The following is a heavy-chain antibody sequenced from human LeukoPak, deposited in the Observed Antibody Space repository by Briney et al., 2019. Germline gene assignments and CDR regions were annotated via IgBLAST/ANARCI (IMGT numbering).Heavy chain of an antibody. CDR3: ARSTYYDFWSDQLSDAFDI. Sequence: GESLKISCKGSGYSFTSYWIGWVRQMPGKGLEWMGIIYPGDSDTRYSPSFQGQVTISADKSISTAYLQWSSLKASDTAMYYCARSTYYDFWSDQLSDAFDIWGQGTMVTVSS. CDR1: GYSFTSYW. V-gene: IGHV5-51*01. CDR2: IYPGDSDT. D-gene: IGHD3-3*01. J-gene: IGHJ3*02.